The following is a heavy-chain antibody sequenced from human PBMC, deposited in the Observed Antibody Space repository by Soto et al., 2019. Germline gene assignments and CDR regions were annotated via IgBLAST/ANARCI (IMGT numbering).Heavy chain of an antibody. CDR3: EGALSCHDHYFGS. CDR2: VSCSGGNS. V-gene: IGHV3-20*04. CDR1: GFTFDGYG. D-gene: IGHD5-12*01. Sequence: EVQLVQSGGSVVRPGGSLRLSCAASGFTFDGYGMAWVRQFPGKGLEWVSGVSCSGGNSGYADSVKGRFTISRDNAKKTLYVHMISLRDGDTAFCSREGALSCHDHYFGSWGQGTLVTVSS. J-gene: IGHJ4*02.